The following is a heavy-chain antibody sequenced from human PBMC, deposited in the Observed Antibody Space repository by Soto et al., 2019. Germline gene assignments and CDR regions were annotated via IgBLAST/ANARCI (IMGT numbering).Heavy chain of an antibody. V-gene: IGHV4-38-2*01. CDR2: IYYSGST. CDR1: GYSISSGYY. Sequence: PSETLSLTCAVSGYSISSGYYWGWIRQPPGKGLEWIGNIYYSGSTYYNPSLKSRVTISVDTSKNQFSLKLSSVTAADTAVYYCASRQGQQQLGGFDYWGQGTLVTVSS. D-gene: IGHD6-13*01. CDR3: ASRQGQQQLGGFDY. J-gene: IGHJ4*02.